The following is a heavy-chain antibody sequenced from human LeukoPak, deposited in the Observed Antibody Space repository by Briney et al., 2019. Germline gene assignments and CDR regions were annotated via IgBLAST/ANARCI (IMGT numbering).Heavy chain of an antibody. V-gene: IGHV4-59*08. CDR3: ARRAGSGWSINWFDP. CDR1: GASISIYY. Sequence: SETLSLTCTVSGASISIYYWSWIRQPPGKGLEWIGKVHYSGSTNYNPSLKSRVTISVDTSKNQFSLKLSSVPAADTAVYYCARRAGSGWSINWFDPWGQGTLITVSS. D-gene: IGHD6-19*01. CDR2: VHYSGST. J-gene: IGHJ5*02.